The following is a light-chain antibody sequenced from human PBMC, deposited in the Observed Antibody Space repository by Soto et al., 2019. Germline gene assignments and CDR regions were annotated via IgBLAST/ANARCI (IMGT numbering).Light chain of an antibody. CDR2: DAS. Sequence: EIVLTQSPATLSLSPGERATLSCRASQSVSSYLAWYQQKPGQAPPLLIYDASNRATGIPARFSGSGSGTDFTLTISSLEPEDFAVYYCQQRSNWPPITFGQGTRLEIK. V-gene: IGKV3-11*01. CDR1: QSVSSY. J-gene: IGKJ5*01. CDR3: QQRSNWPPIT.